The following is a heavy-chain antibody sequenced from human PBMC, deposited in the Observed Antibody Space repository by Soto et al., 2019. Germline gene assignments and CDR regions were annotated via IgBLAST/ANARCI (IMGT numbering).Heavy chain of an antibody. CDR3: ARDLFDY. V-gene: IGHV3-7*01. CDR1: GFTFSNYW. CDR2: INEDGSEK. J-gene: IGHJ4*02. Sequence: QPGGSLRLSCAASGFTFSNYWMNWARQAPGKGLEWVANINEDGSEKYYVDSAKGRFTVSRDNAKNSLYLQMSSLRAEDTAVYYCARDLFDYWGQGTLVTVSS.